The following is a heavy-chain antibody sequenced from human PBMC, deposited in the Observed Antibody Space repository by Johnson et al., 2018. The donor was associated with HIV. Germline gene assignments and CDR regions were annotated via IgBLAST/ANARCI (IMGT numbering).Heavy chain of an antibody. Sequence: VQLLESGGGLVQPGRSLRLSCAASGFTFDDYAMHWVRQAPGKGLEWVSGISWNSGSIGYAGSGKGRFTMSRDNAKNSLYLQMNSLRAEDTALYYCAKDTDEGVVITIGDAFDIWGQGTMVTVSS. D-gene: IGHD3-22*01. CDR2: ISWNSGSI. J-gene: IGHJ3*02. CDR1: GFTFDDYA. CDR3: AKDTDEGVVITIGDAFDI. V-gene: IGHV3-9*01.